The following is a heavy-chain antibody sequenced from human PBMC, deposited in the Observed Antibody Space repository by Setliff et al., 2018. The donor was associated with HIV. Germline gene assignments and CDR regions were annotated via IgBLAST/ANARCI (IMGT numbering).Heavy chain of an antibody. V-gene: IGHV1-69*04. Sequence: RASVKVSCKASGGTLRSYGMTWVRQAPGQGLEWMGTVIPVRDMANYAEKFQGRVTITADRSTSTSYMELRGLRSEDTAVYFCARETYFFDVTTFYSYALGVWGQGTAVTVS. D-gene: IGHD4-17*01. CDR3: ARETYFFDVTTFYSYALGV. CDR1: GGTLRSYG. CDR2: VIPVRDMA. J-gene: IGHJ6*02.